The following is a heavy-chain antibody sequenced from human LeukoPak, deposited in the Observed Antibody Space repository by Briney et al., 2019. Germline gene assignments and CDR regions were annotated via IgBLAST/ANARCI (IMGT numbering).Heavy chain of an antibody. CDR1: GFTFSSYW. CDR3: ARDTAGADY. Sequence: GGSLRLSCVAYGFTFSSYWMTWVRQAPGKGLEWVANMKQDGSEKYYVDSVKGRFTISRDNAKNSLYLQMHSLRAEVTAVYYCARDTAGADYWGQGTLVTVSS. D-gene: IGHD1-26*01. CDR2: MKQDGSEK. V-gene: IGHV3-7*03. J-gene: IGHJ4*02.